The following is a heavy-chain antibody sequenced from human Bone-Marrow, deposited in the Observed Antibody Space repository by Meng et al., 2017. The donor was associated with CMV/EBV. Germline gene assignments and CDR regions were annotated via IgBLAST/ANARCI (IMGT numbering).Heavy chain of an antibody. J-gene: IGHJ6*02. V-gene: IGHV1-46*01. CDR2: INPSGGST. D-gene: IGHD1-26*01. CDR1: GYTFTSYY. Sequence: ASEKVSCKASGYTFTSYYMHWVRQAPGQGLEWMGIINPSGGSTSYAQKFQGRVTMTRDTSTSTVYMELSSLRSEDTAVYYCAREYSGSSYYYGMDVWGQGTTVTVSS. CDR3: AREYSGSSYYYGMDV.